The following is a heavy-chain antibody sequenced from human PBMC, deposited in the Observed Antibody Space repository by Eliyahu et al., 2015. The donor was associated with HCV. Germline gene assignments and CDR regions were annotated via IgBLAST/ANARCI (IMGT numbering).Heavy chain of an antibody. Sequence: EVQLVESGGGLVQPRGSLRLSXAGSGFSFXSXWMTWVRRAPGKGLEWVANIKQDGSEENYLDSVKGRFTISRDNAKNSLYLQMNSLRDEDTAVYYCVRETCGGSCFQSYYYGMDVWGQGTTVTVSS. CDR1: GFSFXSXW. J-gene: IGHJ6*02. CDR3: VRETCGGSCFQSYYYGMDV. D-gene: IGHD2-15*01. CDR2: IKQDGSEE. V-gene: IGHV3-7*01.